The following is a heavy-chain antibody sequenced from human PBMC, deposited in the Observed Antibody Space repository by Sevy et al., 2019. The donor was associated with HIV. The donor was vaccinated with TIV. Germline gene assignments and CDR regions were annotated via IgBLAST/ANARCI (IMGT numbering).Heavy chain of an antibody. D-gene: IGHD3-3*01. CDR3: AGGPYSEVLSPPRRGFDP. J-gene: IGHJ5*02. V-gene: IGHV7-4-1*02. Sequence: ASVKVSCRASGYTFTSYVMNWVRQAPGQGLDWMGWINTNTGNPTYAQGFTGRFVFSLDTSVSTAYLQISNLKAEDTALYYCAGGPYSEVLSPPRRGFDPWGQGTLVTVSS. CDR2: INTNTGNP. CDR1: GYTFTSYV.